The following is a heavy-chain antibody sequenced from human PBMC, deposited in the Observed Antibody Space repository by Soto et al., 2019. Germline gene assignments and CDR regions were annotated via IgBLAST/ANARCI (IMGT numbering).Heavy chain of an antibody. CDR3: AKDRMVRSYYYGMDV. Sequence: QVHLVESGGGVVQPGGSLRLSCAASGDSGFSFSSYGIHWVRQAPGKGLEWVSVISYDGSNRHFADSVTGRFAVSRDDAMHTVYLQMNALRPEDTAVYYCAKDRMVRSYYYGMDVWGQGTTVTVSS. CDR1: GDSGFSFSSYG. V-gene: IGHV3-30*18. CDR2: ISYDGSNR. D-gene: IGHD5-18*01. J-gene: IGHJ6*02.